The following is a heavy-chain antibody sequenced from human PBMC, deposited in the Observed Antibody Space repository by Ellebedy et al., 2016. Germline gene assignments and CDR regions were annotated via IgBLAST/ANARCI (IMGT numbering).Heavy chain of an antibody. CDR1: GLPFSTFF. CDR3: RQGHYADY. Sequence: GGSLRLSXAVSGLPFSTFFMSWVRQAPGKGLEWVAIISANGNKRDLADSVQGRFTISRDNFRNTLHLQMNNLRGEDTAVYYCRQGHYADYWGQGTLVTVSS. D-gene: IGHD2-2*01. V-gene: IGHV3-23*01. CDR2: ISANGNKR. J-gene: IGHJ4*02.